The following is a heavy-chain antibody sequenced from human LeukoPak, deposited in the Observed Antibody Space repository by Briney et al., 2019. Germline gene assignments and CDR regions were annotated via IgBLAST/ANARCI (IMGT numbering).Heavy chain of an antibody. D-gene: IGHD3-16*01. CDR3: ARGGVLDV. CDR2: INHNGNVN. CDR1: GLTFSSYW. Sequence: GGSLRLSCAASGLTFSSYWMNWARQAPGEGLEWVASINHNGNVNYYVDSVKGRFTISRDNAKNSLYLQMSNLRAEDTAVYFCARGGVLDVWGQGATVTVSS. J-gene: IGHJ6*02. V-gene: IGHV3-7*03.